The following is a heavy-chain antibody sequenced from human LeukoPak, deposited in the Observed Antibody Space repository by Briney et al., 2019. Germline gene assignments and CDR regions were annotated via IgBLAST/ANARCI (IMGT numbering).Heavy chain of an antibody. CDR1: GFTFSSYW. CDR2: IKGDGSEK. Sequence: GGSPRLSCAASGFTFSSYWMTWVRQAPGKGLEWLANIKGDGSEKNYVDSVKGRFTISRDNAKNSLYLQMNSLTAGDTAVYYCVRVGLWFGARYYNDLWGRGTLVTVSS. D-gene: IGHD3-10*01. CDR3: VRVGLWFGARYYNDL. J-gene: IGHJ2*01. V-gene: IGHV3-7*01.